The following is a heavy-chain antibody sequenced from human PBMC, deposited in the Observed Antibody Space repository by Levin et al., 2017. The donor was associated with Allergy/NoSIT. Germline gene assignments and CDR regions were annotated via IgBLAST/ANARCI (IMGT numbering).Heavy chain of an antibody. J-gene: IGHJ5*02. CDR3: ATEVVRGVSS. V-gene: IGHV4-4*02. CDR2: ILHTGNT. Sequence: SETLSLTCAVSGGSISSGNWWSWVRQPPGKGLEWIGEILHTGNTNYNPSLKSRVTISVDKSKNQFSLKLNSVTAADTAVYYCATEVVRGVSSWGQGTLVSVSS. CDR1: GGSISSGNW. D-gene: IGHD3-10*01.